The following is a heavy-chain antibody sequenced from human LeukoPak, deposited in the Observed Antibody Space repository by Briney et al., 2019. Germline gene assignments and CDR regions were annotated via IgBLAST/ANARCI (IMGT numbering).Heavy chain of an antibody. J-gene: IGHJ4*02. D-gene: IGHD4-17*01. CDR3: VYGNNCDY. Sequence: GGSLRLSCATSGLTFSRYWMTWVRQAPGKGLEWVANIKEDGNEKYYVDSVKGRFTISRDNAKNSLYLQMNSLRVEDTALHYCVYGNNCDYWGQGTLVTVSS. CDR1: GLTFSRYW. CDR2: IKEDGNEK. V-gene: IGHV3-7*01.